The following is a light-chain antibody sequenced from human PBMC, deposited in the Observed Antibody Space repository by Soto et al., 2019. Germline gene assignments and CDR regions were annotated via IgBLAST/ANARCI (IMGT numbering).Light chain of an antibody. V-gene: IGKV3-11*02. Sequence: EILLAQSPATLSLSPGERATLSCKASQDVSIFLAWYQQKPGQAHRLLIHAASNMATGVPARLSGSGSGRDFTLTLNGVSPADFEVYYCEQRNTWCYSFGEGTRLE. CDR3: EQRNTWCYS. CDR2: AAS. CDR1: QDVSIF. J-gene: IGKJ2*01.